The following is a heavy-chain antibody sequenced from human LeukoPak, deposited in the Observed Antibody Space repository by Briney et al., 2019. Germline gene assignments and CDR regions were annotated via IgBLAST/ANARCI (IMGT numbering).Heavy chain of an antibody. CDR1: GYAFASYW. J-gene: IGHJ4*02. Sequence: GESLKISCRVSGYAFASYWIGWVRQVPGKGLEWMGIIYPADSETKSSPSFQGQVTFSADKSISTAYLQWSSLKASDTAMYYCVSYCGGDCYFDYWGQGTLVTVSS. D-gene: IGHD2-21*02. CDR3: VSYCGGDCYFDY. V-gene: IGHV5-51*01. CDR2: IYPADSET.